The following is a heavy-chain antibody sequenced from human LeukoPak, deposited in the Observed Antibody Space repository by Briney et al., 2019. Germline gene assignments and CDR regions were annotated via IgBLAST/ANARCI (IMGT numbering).Heavy chain of an antibody. CDR2: IKQDGSEK. CDR3: ARDLYGDYSYDY. V-gene: IGHV3-7*01. D-gene: IGHD4-17*01. Sequence: PGGSLRLSCAASGFIFSSYWMSWVRQAPGKGLEWVANIKQDGSEKYYVDSVKGRFTISRDNAKNSLYLQMNNLRAEDTAVYYCARDLYGDYSYDYWGQGTLVTVSS. J-gene: IGHJ4*02. CDR1: GFIFSSYW.